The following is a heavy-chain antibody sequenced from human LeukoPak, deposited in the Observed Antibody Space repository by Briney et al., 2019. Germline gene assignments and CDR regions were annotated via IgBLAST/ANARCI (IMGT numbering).Heavy chain of an antibody. V-gene: IGHV1-69*04. CDR1: GGIFSSYA. Sequence: SVKVSCKASGGIFSSYAISWVRQAPGQGLEWMGRIIPILGIANYAQKFQGRVTITADKSTSTAYMELSSLRSEDTAVYYCAREDTAIVYYGMDVWGQGTTVTVSS. CDR2: IIPILGIA. CDR3: AREDTAIVYYGMDV. D-gene: IGHD5-18*01. J-gene: IGHJ6*02.